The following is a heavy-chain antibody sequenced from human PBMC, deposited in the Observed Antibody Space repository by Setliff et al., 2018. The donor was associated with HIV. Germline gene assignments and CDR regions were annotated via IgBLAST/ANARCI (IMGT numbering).Heavy chain of an antibody. J-gene: IGHJ5*02. Sequence: SETLSLTCAVSGGSISSGSHYWSWIRLPAGKGLEWIGQIHTTGSTNYNPSLKSRVTISMDTSKNQFSLNLNSVTATDTAVYYCAKRTFGSGRLDPWGQGTLVTVSS. CDR1: GGSISSGSHY. CDR2: IHTTGST. CDR3: AKRTFGSGRLDP. V-gene: IGHV4-61*09. D-gene: IGHD3-16*01.